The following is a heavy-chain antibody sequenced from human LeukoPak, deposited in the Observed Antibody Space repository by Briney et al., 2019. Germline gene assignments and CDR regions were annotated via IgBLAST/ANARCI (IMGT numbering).Heavy chain of an antibody. J-gene: IGHJ4*02. CDR3: VRLVGVPPAVDN. CDR1: GGSVSTIAYY. V-gene: IGHV4-39*01. D-gene: IGHD2-2*01. CDR2: IYDGEAT. Sequence: PETLSLTCTVSGGSVSTIAYYWGWIRQPPGKGLEYLGLIYDGEATYYNPSLKSRVPISVDTSKNQFSLGLTSVTAADTAVYYCVRLVGVPPAVDNWGQGTLVTVSS.